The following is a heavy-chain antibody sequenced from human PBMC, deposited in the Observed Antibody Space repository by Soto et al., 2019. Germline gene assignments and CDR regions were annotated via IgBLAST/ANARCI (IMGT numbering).Heavy chain of an antibody. V-gene: IGHV3-23*01. D-gene: IGHD2-15*01. CDR1: GFTFIDYG. J-gene: IGHJ4*02. CDR3: ASKLTFGGSSDY. Sequence: GSLRLSCAVSGFTFIDYGMNWVRQAPGKGLEWVSTISGGGGSTYYADSVKGRFTISRDNSKNTLYLQMNSLRAEDTAVYYCASKLTFGGSSDYWGQGTLVTVSS. CDR2: ISGGGGST.